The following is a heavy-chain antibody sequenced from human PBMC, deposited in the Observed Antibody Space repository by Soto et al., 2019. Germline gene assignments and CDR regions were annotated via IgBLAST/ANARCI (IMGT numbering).Heavy chain of an antibody. Sequence: EVQLVESGGGLVQPGGSLRLSCTVSGLTFTTYNFNWVRQAPGKGLEWISFINPGSTTRHYADSVKGRFTISRDNAKNTVYLQMNYLTDADAAVYCCGRTWNRSSYGYSYWAHGTGVPV. J-gene: IGHJ4*01. D-gene: IGHD3-16*01. CDR1: GLTFTTYN. CDR3: GRTWNRSSYGYSY. CDR2: INPGSTTR. V-gene: IGHV3-48*02.